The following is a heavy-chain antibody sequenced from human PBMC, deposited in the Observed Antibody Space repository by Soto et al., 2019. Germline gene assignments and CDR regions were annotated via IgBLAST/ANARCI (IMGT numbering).Heavy chain of an antibody. J-gene: IGHJ4*02. D-gene: IGHD3-22*01. V-gene: IGHV3-64D*08. CDR2: ISSNGGST. CDR3: VKDRKTGFYYDSN. CDR1: GFTFSSYA. Sequence: PGGSLRPSCSASGFTFSSYAMHWVRQAPGKGLEYVSGISSNGGSTYYADSVKGRFTISRDNSKKIVYLQMSSLRAEDTAVYYCVKDRKTGFYYDSNWGQGTLVTVS.